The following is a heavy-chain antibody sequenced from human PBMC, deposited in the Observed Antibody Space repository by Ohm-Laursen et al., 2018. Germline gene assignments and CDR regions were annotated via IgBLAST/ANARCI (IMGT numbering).Heavy chain of an antibody. CDR1: GFTFSSYA. V-gene: IGHV3-23*01. Sequence: SLRLSCTASGFTFSSYAMSWVRQAPGKGLEWVSAISGSGGSTYYADSVKGRFTISRDNSKNTLYLQMNSLRAEDTAVYYCAKHGGSGSSWAISVWGQGTMVTGSS. CDR2: ISGSGGST. D-gene: IGHD6-13*01. J-gene: IGHJ3*01. CDR3: AKHGGSGSSWAISV.